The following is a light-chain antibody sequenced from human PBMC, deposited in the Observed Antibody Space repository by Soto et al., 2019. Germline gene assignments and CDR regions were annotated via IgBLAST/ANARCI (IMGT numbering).Light chain of an antibody. V-gene: IGKV1-5*03. Sequence: DIQMTQSPSTLSASPGDRVTLTCRASQSISSWLAWYQQKPGKAPKLLIYKASSLDSGVPSRFSGSGSGTEFTLTISSLQSDDFATYYCQQYNSYSWTFGQGTKVEIK. CDR2: KAS. J-gene: IGKJ1*01. CDR1: QSISSW. CDR3: QQYNSYSWT.